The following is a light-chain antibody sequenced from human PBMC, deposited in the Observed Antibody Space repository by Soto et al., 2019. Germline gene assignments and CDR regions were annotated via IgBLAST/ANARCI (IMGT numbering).Light chain of an antibody. J-gene: IGKJ1*01. Sequence: DIQMTQSPSALSASVGDRVTITCRGSQGISSWLAWYQQKPGKAPRLLIYKASSLASGVPSRFSGSGSGTEFTLTISSLQPEDFATYYCLQYNSYPWTFGQGTKVEIK. CDR1: QGISSW. V-gene: IGKV1-5*03. CDR2: KAS. CDR3: LQYNSYPWT.